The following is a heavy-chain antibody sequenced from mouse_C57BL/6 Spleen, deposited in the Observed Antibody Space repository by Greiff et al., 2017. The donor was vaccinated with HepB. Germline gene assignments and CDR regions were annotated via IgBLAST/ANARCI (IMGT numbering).Heavy chain of an antibody. CDR3: ARWERAMDY. V-gene: IGHV1-4*01. CDR2: INPSSGYT. J-gene: IGHJ4*01. Sequence: VQVVESGAELARPGASVKMSCKASGYTFTSYTMHWVKQRPGQGLEWIGYINPSSGYTKYNQKFKDKATLTADKSSSTAYMQLSSLTSEDSAVYYCARWERAMDYWGQGTSVTVSS. D-gene: IGHD4-1*01. CDR1: GYTFTSYT.